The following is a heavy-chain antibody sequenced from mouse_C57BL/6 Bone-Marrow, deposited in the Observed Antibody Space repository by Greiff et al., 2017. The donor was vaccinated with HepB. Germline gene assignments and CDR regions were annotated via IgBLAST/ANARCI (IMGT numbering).Heavy chain of an antibody. Sequence: VQLQQPGAELVKPGASVKLSCKASGYTFTSYWMQWVKQRPGQGLEWIGEIDPSDSYTNYNQKFKGKATLTVDTSSSTAYMQLSSLTSEDSAVYYCARRGVTAQATFAWFAYWGQGTLVTVS. CDR2: IDPSDSYT. V-gene: IGHV1-50*01. J-gene: IGHJ3*01. CDR1: GYTFTSYW. D-gene: IGHD3-2*02. CDR3: ARRGVTAQATFAWFAY.